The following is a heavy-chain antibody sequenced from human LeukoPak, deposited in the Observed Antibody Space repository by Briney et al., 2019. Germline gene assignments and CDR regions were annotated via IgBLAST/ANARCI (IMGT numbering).Heavy chain of an antibody. Sequence: PSETLSLTCTVSGGSISSYYWSWIRQPAGKGLEWIGRIYTSGSTNYNPSLKSRVTMSVDTSKNQFSLKLSSVTAADTAVYYCARSPVDTAMVTLRWFDPWGQGTLVTVSS. CDR3: ARSPVDTAMVTLRWFDP. J-gene: IGHJ5*02. V-gene: IGHV4-4*07. CDR1: GGSISSYY. CDR2: IYTSGST. D-gene: IGHD5-18*01.